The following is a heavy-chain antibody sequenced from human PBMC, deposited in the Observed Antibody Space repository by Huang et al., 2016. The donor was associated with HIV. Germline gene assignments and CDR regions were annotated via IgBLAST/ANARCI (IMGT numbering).Heavy chain of an antibody. V-gene: IGHV1-24*01. CDR2: VGPEDGET. D-gene: IGHD3-22*01. CDR3: ATVYRRFRNHDSGDYYFDY. CDR1: GYTLTELS. J-gene: IGHJ4*02. Sequence: QVQLVQSGAEVKKPGASVKVSCKVSGYTLTELSMHWVRQAPGKGLEGMGGVGPEDGETIDAHKFQGRVTMTEDTSTDTAYMELSSLRSEDTAVYYCATVYRRFRNHDSGDYYFDYWDQGTLVTVSS.